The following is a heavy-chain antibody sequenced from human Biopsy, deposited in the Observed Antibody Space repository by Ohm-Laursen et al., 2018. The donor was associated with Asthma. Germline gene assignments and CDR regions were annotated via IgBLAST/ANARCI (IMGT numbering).Heavy chain of an antibody. Sequence: SLRLSCAASGFSFSSYAMSWVRQAPGKGLEWVSGHSGRGAKTYYADSVKGRFTISRDNSKNTLYLQMITLRAEDTAVYYCAREVTGIWVRGVPSVWFDSWGQGTPVTVSS. CDR2: HSGRGAKT. J-gene: IGHJ5*01. CDR1: GFSFSSYA. D-gene: IGHD3-10*01. V-gene: IGHV3-23*01. CDR3: AREVTGIWVRGVPSVWFDS.